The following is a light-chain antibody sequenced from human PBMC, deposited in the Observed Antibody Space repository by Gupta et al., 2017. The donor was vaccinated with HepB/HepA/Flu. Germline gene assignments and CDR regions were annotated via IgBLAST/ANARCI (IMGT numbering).Light chain of an antibody. V-gene: IGLV7-46*01. Sequence: QTVETQQPSLTVSPGATVPLSCASSTRTISSDNWHYWYQQRPGQAPKALIADTDNKFSCTPARFSGSIRGGKAALTLSGAQPEEEAEYYCFRAGSGAHWVFGGGTKLTVL. CDR1: TRTISSDNW. CDR2: DTD. CDR3: FRAGSGAHWV. J-gene: IGLJ3*02.